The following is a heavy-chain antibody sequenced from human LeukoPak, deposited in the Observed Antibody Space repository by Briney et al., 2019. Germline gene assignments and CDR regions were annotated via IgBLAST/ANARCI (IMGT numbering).Heavy chain of an antibody. V-gene: IGHV4-31*03. CDR3: AREIWSGYYTKCYYYGMDV. J-gene: IGHJ6*02. Sequence: SQTLSLTCTVSGGSISSGGYYWSWIRQHPGKGLEWIGYIYYSGSTYYNPSLKSRVTISVDTSKNQFSLKLSSVTAADTAVYYCAREIWSGYYTKCYYYGMDVWGQGTTVTVSS. D-gene: IGHD3-3*01. CDR1: GGSISSGGYY. CDR2: IYYSGST.